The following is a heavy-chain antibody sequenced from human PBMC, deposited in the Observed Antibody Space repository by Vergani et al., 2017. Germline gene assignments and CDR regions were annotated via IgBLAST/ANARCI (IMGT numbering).Heavy chain of an antibody. D-gene: IGHD1-14*01. CDR2: IWYDGSNK. CDR3: AKDMAGSEV. V-gene: IGHV3-33*06. J-gene: IGHJ4*02. Sequence: QVQLVESGGGVVQPGRSLRLSCAASGFTFSSYGMHWVRQAPGKGLEWVAVIWYDGSNKYYADSVKGRFTISRDNSKNTLYLQMNSLRAEDTALYYCAKDMAGSEVWGQGTLVTVSS. CDR1: GFTFSSYG.